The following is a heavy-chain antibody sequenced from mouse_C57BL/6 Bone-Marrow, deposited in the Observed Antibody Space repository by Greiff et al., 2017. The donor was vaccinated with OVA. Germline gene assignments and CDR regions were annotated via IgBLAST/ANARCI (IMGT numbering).Heavy chain of an antibody. CDR2: ISSGSSTI. Sequence: EVKLVESGGGLVKPGGSLKLSCAASGFTFSDYGMRWVRQAPEKGLEWVAYISSGSSTIYYADTVKGRFTISRDNAKNTLCLQMTRLRSEDTAVYYCARDYSKPWYYGVWGTGTTVTVSS. J-gene: IGHJ1*03. V-gene: IGHV5-17*01. D-gene: IGHD2-5*01. CDR1: GFTFSDYG. CDR3: ARDYSKPWYYGV.